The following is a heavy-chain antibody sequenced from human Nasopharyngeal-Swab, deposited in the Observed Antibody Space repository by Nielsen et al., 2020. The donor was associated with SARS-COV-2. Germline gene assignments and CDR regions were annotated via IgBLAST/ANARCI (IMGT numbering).Heavy chain of an antibody. V-gene: IGHV5-51*01. Sequence: GESLKISCQSSGSSFSTSWIGWVRQMPGKGPEWMGIINPSDSDSRYSPSFEGHVTISADRSTSTTYLQWSSLKASDSAIYYCVRRDSRSSGVDLWGQGTRVTVSS. CDR2: INPSDSDS. D-gene: IGHD6-6*01. CDR1: GSSFSTSW. CDR3: VRRDSRSSGVDL. J-gene: IGHJ5*02.